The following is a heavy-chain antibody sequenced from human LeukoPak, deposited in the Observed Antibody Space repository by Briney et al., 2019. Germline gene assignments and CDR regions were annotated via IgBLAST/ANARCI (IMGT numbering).Heavy chain of an antibody. CDR2: VYSGGAT. CDR1: GFTFSSYS. Sequence: PGGSLRLSCAASGFTFSSYSMNWVRQAPGKGLEWVSVVYSGGATNYADSVKGRFTISRDISKNTLYLQMNSLRAEDTAVYYCAKPRDGYNFGFDIWGQGTMVTVSS. D-gene: IGHD5-24*01. J-gene: IGHJ3*02. CDR3: AKPRDGYNFGFDI. V-gene: IGHV3-23*01.